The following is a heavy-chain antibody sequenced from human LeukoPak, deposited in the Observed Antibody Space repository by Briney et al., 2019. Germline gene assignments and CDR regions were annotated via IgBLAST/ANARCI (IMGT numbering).Heavy chain of an antibody. CDR3: ARHPWSGTWRFDY. CDR2: INYSGTT. Sequence: SETLSLTWTVSGGSISSSTYFWAWIRQPPGMGLEWIGSINYSGTTYYNPSLKSRVTISVDTSKNQFSLNLNSVTAADTAVYYCARHPWSGTWRFDYWGQGALVTVSS. V-gene: IGHV4-39*01. J-gene: IGHJ4*02. CDR1: GGSISSSTYF. D-gene: IGHD1-1*01.